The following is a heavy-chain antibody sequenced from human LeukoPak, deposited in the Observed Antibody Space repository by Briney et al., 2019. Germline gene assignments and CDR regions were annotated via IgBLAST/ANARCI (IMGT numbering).Heavy chain of an antibody. D-gene: IGHD1-14*01. J-gene: IGHJ4*02. CDR1: GFTVITND. CDR2: LYSYGNT. Sequence: GGSLRLSCAASGFTVITNDMTWVRQAPGKGLEWVSVLYSYGNTKYADTVQGRFTISRDNSKNTLYLEMNSLSPDDTAVYYCARGVEPLAANTLAYWGQGTLATVSS. CDR3: ARGVEPLAANTLAY. V-gene: IGHV3-53*01.